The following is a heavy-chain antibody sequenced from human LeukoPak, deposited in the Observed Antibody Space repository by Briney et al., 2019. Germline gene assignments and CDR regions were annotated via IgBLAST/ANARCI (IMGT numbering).Heavy chain of an antibody. CDR2: INHSGST. Sequence: PSETLSLTCAVYGGSFSGYYWSWIRQPPGKGLEWIGEINHSGSTNYNPSLKSRVTISVDTSKNQFSLKLSSVTAADTPVYYCARDFGYSSSSQAFDIWGPGAIVTVSS. CDR1: GGSFSGYY. D-gene: IGHD6-6*01. V-gene: IGHV4-34*01. CDR3: ARDFGYSSSSQAFDI. J-gene: IGHJ3*02.